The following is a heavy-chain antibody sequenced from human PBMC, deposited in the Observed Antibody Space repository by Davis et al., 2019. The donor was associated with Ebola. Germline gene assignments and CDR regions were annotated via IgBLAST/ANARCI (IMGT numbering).Heavy chain of an antibody. V-gene: IGHV1-18*01. D-gene: IGHD3-10*01. J-gene: IGHJ5*02. CDR3: AGAVTMVLPSGWFDP. CDR1: GYTFTRYG. Sequence: AASVNVSRRASGYTFTRYGISWLRQAPGQGLEWMGWISAYNGNTNYAQNLQGRVTMTTDTSTSTAYMEVRSLRYDDTAVYYCAGAVTMVLPSGWFDPWGQGTLVTVSS. CDR2: ISAYNGNT.